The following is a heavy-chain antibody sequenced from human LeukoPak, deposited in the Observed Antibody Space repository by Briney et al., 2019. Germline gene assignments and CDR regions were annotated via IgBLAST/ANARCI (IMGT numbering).Heavy chain of an antibody. CDR3: ARRDSIAAATGAWFDP. J-gene: IGHJ5*02. CDR1: GGSFSGYY. D-gene: IGHD6-13*01. V-gene: IGHV4-34*01. CDR2: INHSGST. Sequence: SETLSLTCAVYGGSFSGYYWSWLRQPPGKGLEWIGEINHSGSTNYNPSLKSRVTISVDMSKNQFSLKLSSVTAADTAVYYCARRDSIAAATGAWFDPWGQGTLVTVSS.